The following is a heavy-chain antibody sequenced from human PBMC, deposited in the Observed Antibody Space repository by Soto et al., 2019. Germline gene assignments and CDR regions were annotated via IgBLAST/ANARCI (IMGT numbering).Heavy chain of an antibody. Sequence: QVQLQESGPGLVKPSQTLSLTCTVSGGSISSGDYYWSWIREPPGKGLEWIGYIYYSGSTYYNPSLMSRVTISVDTSKNQFSLKLSSVTAADTAVYYCASLQLGGRRAFDIWGQGTMVTVSS. J-gene: IGHJ3*02. CDR2: IYYSGST. CDR3: ASLQLGGRRAFDI. V-gene: IGHV4-30-4*01. CDR1: GGSISSGDYY. D-gene: IGHD6-6*01.